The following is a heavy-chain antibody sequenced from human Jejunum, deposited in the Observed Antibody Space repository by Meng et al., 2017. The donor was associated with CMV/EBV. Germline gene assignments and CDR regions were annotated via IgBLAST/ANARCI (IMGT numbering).Heavy chain of an antibody. CDR2: IYSNGIDR. Sequence: AASRFTFSTYAMSWVRQAPGKGLEWVSLIYSNGIDRYYADSVKGRFTISRDNSKNTLFLEMNSLGAEDTAVYYCARASLHAYMDVWGQGTTVTVSS. D-gene: IGHD5/OR15-5a*01. V-gene: IGHV3-23*03. CDR3: ARASLHAYMDV. CDR1: RFTFSTYA. J-gene: IGHJ6*03.